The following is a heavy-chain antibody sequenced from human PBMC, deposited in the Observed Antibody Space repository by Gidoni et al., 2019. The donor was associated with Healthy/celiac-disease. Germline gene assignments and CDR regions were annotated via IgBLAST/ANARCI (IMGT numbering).Heavy chain of an antibody. D-gene: IGHD3-22*01. J-gene: IGHJ3*02. CDR2: IYYSGST. CDR3: ARDSNYYDSSGYYAAFDI. Sequence: QVQLQESGPGLVKPSESLSLTCTVSGGSIRSYYWSWIRQPPGKGLEWIGYIYYSGSTNYNPSLKSRVTISVDTSKNQFSLKLSSVTAADTAVYYCARDSNYYDSSGYYAAFDIWGQGTMVTVSS. CDR1: GGSIRSYY. V-gene: IGHV4-59*01.